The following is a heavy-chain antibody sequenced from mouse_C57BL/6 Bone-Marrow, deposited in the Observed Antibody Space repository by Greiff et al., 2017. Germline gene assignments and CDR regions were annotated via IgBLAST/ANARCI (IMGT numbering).Heavy chain of an antibody. CDR3: AREGHYDAGYYYAMDY. Sequence: EVKLMESGPELVKPGASVKIPCKASGYTFTDYNMDWVKQSHGKSLEWIGDINPNNGGTIYNQKFKGKATLTVDKSSSTAYMELRSLTSEDTAVYYCAREGHYDAGYYYAMDYWGQGTSVTVSS. CDR2: INPNNGGT. J-gene: IGHJ4*01. V-gene: IGHV1-18*01. D-gene: IGHD2-4*01. CDR1: GYTFTDYN.